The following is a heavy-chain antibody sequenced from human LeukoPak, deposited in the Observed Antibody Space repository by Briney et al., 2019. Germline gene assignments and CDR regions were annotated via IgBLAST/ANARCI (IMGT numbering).Heavy chain of an antibody. D-gene: IGHD6-19*01. V-gene: IGHV1-69*13. J-gene: IGHJ4*02. Sequence: ASVKVSCKASGDTFSRYAISWVRQAPGQGLEWMGGINPMFGRANYAQKFQGRVTITADESTSTAYMELSSLRSEDTAVYYCARDRPYTGGWRGFDYWGQGTLVTVSS. CDR3: ARDRPYTGGWRGFDY. CDR1: GDTFSRYA. CDR2: INPMFGRA.